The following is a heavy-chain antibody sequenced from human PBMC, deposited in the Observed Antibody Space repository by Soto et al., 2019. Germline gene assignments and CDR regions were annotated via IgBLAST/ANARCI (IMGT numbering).Heavy chain of an antibody. D-gene: IGHD3-10*01. CDR2: IYYSGST. J-gene: IGHJ4*02. CDR1: GGSISSGGYY. V-gene: IGHV4-31*03. CDR3: AREEFGETSDYYFDY. Sequence: PSETLSLTCTVSGGSISSGGYYWSWIRQHPGKGLEWIGYIYYSGSTYYNPSLKSRVTISVDTSKNQFSLKLSSVTAADTAVYYCAREEFGETSDYYFDYWGQGTLVTVSS.